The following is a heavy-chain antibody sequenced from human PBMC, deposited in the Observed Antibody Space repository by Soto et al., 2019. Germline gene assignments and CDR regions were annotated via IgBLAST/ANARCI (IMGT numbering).Heavy chain of an antibody. J-gene: IGHJ1*01. Sequence: QVQLQESGPGLVKPSETLSLTCSVSSGSVSSGTYYWSWIRQPPGRGLEWIGHIYSSGSTNYNPSLKSRVTISVDTSKNQFSLILSSVTAADTAMYYCARDNEAAGYQYWGQGTLVTVSS. D-gene: IGHD2-2*03. CDR1: SGSVSSGTYY. CDR3: ARDNEAAGYQY. V-gene: IGHV4-61*01. CDR2: IYSSGST.